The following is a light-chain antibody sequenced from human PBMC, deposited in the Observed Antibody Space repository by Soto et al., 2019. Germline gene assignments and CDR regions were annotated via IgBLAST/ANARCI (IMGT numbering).Light chain of an antibody. V-gene: IGKV3-20*01. J-gene: IGKJ1*01. CDR1: QSVTNS. Sequence: EIVLTQSPATLSLSPGQRATLSCRASQSVTNSLAWYQQKPGQAPRLLIYGASTRATGIPDRFSGSGSGTDFTLTISRLEPEDSAVYYCQQYGSSPTWTFGQGTKVDI. CDR2: GAS. CDR3: QQYGSSPTWT.